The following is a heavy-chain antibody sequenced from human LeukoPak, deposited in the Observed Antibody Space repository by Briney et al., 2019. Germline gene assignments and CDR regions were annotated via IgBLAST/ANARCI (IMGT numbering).Heavy chain of an antibody. V-gene: IGHV4-4*02. CDR3: ARGGDYGDLLRAEYFQH. Sequence: SETLSLTCAVSGGSISSSNWRSWVRPPPGKGLEWSGEIYHSGSTNYNPSLKSRVTISVDKTKNQFSLMLSSVTAADTAVYYCARGGDYGDLLRAEYFQHWGQGTLVTVSS. D-gene: IGHD4-17*01. CDR1: GGSISSSNW. CDR2: IYHSGST. J-gene: IGHJ1*01.